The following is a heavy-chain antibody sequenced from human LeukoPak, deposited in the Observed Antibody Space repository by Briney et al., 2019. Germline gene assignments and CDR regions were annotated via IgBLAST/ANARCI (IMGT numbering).Heavy chain of an antibody. CDR1: GGSISSSSYY. V-gene: IGHV3-11*01. D-gene: IGHD1-26*01. Sequence: LSLTCTVSGGSISSSSYYWGWIRQPPGKGLEWVSYISSSGSTIYYADSVKGRFTISRDNAKNSLYLQMNSLRAEDTAVYYCARAYSGSYWAFDIWGQGTMVTVSS. CDR2: ISSSGSTI. CDR3: ARAYSGSYWAFDI. J-gene: IGHJ3*02.